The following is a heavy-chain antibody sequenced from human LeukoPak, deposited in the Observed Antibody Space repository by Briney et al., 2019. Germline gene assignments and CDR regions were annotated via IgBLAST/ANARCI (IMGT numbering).Heavy chain of an antibody. CDR2: ISSSSSTT. J-gene: IGHJ4*02. Sequence: PGGSLRLSCAASGFTFDIYSMYWVRQAPGKGLEWISYISSSSSTTYYAESVKGRFTISRDNGKTSLYLQMNSLRAEDTAVYYCARPLTNNWSPGFDYWGQGILVTVSS. CDR3: ARPLTNNWSPGFDY. V-gene: IGHV3-48*01. CDR1: GFTFDIYS. D-gene: IGHD1-1*01.